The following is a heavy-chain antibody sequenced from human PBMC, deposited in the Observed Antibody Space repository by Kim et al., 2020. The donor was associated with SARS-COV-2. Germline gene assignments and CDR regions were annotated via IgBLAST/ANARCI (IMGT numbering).Heavy chain of an antibody. Sequence: GGSLRLSCAASGFTFSSYSMNWVRQAPGKGPEWVSSISSSSSYIYYADSVKGRFTISRDNAKNSLYLQMNSLRAEDTAVYYCARAGPSDAFDIWGQGTMVTVSS. CDR2: ISSSSSYI. V-gene: IGHV3-21*01. D-gene: IGHD3-10*01. J-gene: IGHJ3*02. CDR3: ARAGPSDAFDI. CDR1: GFTFSSYS.